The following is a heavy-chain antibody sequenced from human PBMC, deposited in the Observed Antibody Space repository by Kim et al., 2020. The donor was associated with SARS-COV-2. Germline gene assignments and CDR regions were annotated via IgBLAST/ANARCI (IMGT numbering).Heavy chain of an antibody. CDR3: VRYGRNYWAVH. Sequence: GGSLRLSCSASGFIFSDYAIHWVRRAPGMGLQYVSATTRDGDGSFYADSVKDRFTIFRDNSINTLFLQMSGLRIEGTAIYYCVRYGRNYWAVHWGQGTLVSVS. CDR2: TTRDGDGS. CDR1: GFIFSDYA. V-gene: IGHV3-64D*06. D-gene: IGHD1-7*01. J-gene: IGHJ4*02.